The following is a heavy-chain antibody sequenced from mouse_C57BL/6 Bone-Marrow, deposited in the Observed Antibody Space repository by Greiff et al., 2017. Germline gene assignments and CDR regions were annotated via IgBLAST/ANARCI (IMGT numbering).Heavy chain of an antibody. Sequence: VQLQQSGAELVKPGASVKLSCKASGYTFTSYWMHWVKQRPGQGLEWIGMIHPNSGSTNYNEKFKSKATLTVDKSSSTAYMQLSSRTSEDSAVYYCARSPYFLDVWGTGTTVTVSS. CDR1: GYTFTSYW. CDR3: ARSPYFLDV. D-gene: IGHD6-5*01. V-gene: IGHV1-64*01. CDR2: IHPNSGST. J-gene: IGHJ1*03.